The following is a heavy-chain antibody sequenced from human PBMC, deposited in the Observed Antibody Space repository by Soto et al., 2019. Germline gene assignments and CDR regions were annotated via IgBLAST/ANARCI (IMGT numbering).Heavy chain of an antibody. V-gene: IGHV1-18*01. D-gene: IGHD5-18*01. CDR1: VYTFTSYG. CDR2: ISAYNGNT. J-gene: IGHJ4*02. CDR3: ARVSVDTADYYFDY. Sequence: ASVKVSCKASVYTFTSYGISWVRQAPGQGLEWMGWISAYNGNTNYAQKLQGRVTMTTDTSTSTAYMELRSLRSDDTAVYYCARVSVDTADYYFDYWGQGTLVTVSS.